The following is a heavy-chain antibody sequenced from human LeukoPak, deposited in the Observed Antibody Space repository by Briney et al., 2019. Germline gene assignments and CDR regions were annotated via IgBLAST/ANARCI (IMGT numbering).Heavy chain of an antibody. D-gene: IGHD3-10*01. CDR2: ISAYNGNT. Sequence: GASVKVSCKASGYTFTGYGISWVRQAPGQGLEWMGWISAYNGNTNYAQKLQGRVTMTTDTSTSTAYMELRSLRSDDTAVYYCARDKLWFGELSPSDYWGQGTLVTVSS. J-gene: IGHJ4*02. CDR1: GYTFTGYG. CDR3: ARDKLWFGELSPSDY. V-gene: IGHV1-18*01.